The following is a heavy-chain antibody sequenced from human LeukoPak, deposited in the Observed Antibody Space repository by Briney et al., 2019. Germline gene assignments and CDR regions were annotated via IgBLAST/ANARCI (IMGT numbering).Heavy chain of an antibody. D-gene: IGHD5-18*01. J-gene: IGHJ4*02. CDR3: ARSRRGYTSDCWED. CDR2: IHSSGGT. Sequence: HSEPLSLTCTFSDDSISSIYWSWIRQSAGKGLEWIGRIHSSGGTHYNPALKSRVTMSVDTSKNQISLNVTSVTAADTALYYCARSRRGYTSDCWEDWGQGTLVTVSS. CDR1: DDSISSIY. V-gene: IGHV4-4*07.